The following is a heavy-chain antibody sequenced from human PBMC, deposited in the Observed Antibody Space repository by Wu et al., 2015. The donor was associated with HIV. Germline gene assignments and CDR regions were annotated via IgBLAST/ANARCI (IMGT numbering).Heavy chain of an antibody. V-gene: IGHV1-2*02. CDR2: INSNRGGT. J-gene: IGHJ4*02. CDR3: ARLQSLHGLYSNADY. CDR1: GYNFIDYY. Sequence: QVQLEQSGPEVKKPGASVMVSCKASGYNFIDYYMYWVRQAPGQGPEWMGWINSNRGGTKYVQKFQGRITMTRDTAVSTAYLELNTLRSDDTAVYYCARLQSLHGLYSNADYWGQGTLVTVSS. D-gene: IGHD3/OR15-3a*01.